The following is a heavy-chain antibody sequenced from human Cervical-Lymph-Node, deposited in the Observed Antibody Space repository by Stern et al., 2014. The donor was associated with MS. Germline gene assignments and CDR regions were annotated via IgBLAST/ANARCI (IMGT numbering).Heavy chain of an antibody. CDR1: GYSFTIYY. CDR3: ARHVQGFDY. Sequence: VQLVQSGAEVKKPGESLKISCKLSGYSFTIYYITWVRQIPGNSLEWMGVIYPYDSDTTYSPSFQGQVTISADKSITTAYLQWSSLRASDTAMYYCARHVQGFDYWGQGTLVTVSS. J-gene: IGHJ4*02. CDR2: IYPYDSDT. V-gene: IGHV5-51*01.